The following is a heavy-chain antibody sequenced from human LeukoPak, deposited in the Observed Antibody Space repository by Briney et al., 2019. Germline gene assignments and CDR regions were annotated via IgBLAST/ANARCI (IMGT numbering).Heavy chain of an antibody. J-gene: IGHJ6*04. CDR3: ASHYTYCSGGSCYYYYYGMDV. CDR1: GFTFNSYS. CDR2: ISSSSSYI. Sequence: PGGSLRLSCAASGFTFNSYSMNWVRQAPGKGLEWVTSISSSSSYIYYADSVKGRFTISRDNAKNSLYLQMNSLRAEDTAVYYCASHYTYCSGGSCYYYYYGMDVWGRGTTVTVSS. V-gene: IGHV3-21*01. D-gene: IGHD2-15*01.